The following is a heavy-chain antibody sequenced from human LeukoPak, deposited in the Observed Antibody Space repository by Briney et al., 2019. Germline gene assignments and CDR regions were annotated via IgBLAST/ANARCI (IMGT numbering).Heavy chain of an antibody. Sequence: PGGSVRLSCTASGFTFGDYAMSWVRQAPGKGLEWVGFIRSKAYGGTTEYAASVKGRFTISRDDSKRIAYLQMNSLKTEDTAVYYCSRVFSSTFYYMDVWGKGTTVTVSS. CDR1: GFTFGDYA. J-gene: IGHJ6*03. CDR2: IRSKAYGGTT. V-gene: IGHV3-49*04. D-gene: IGHD2-2*01. CDR3: SRVFSSTFYYMDV.